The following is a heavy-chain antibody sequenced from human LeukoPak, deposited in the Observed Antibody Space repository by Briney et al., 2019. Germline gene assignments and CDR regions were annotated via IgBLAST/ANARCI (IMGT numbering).Heavy chain of an antibody. J-gene: IGHJ4*02. CDR1: GVTFSSYS. V-gene: IGHV3-21*01. CDR3: ARDGSGFGELLD. Sequence: GGSLRPSCAASGVTFSSYSMNWVRQAPGKGLEWVSSISSSSSYIYYADSVKGRFTISRDNAKNSLYLQMNSLRAEDTAVYYCARDGSGFGELLDWGQGTLVTVSS. CDR2: ISSSSSYI. D-gene: IGHD3-10*01.